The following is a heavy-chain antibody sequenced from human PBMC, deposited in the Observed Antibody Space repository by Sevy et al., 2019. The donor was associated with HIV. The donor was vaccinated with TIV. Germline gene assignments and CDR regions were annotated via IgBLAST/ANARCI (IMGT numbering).Heavy chain of an antibody. CDR2: ISYDGSNK. CDR1: GFTFSSYA. J-gene: IGHJ4*02. Sequence: GGSLRLSCAASGFTFSSYAMHWVRQAPGKGLEWVAVISYDGSNKYYADSVKGRFTISGDNSKNTLYLQMNGLRAEDTAVYYCARDGARGLNYYDSSGYYVDWGQGTLVTVSS. V-gene: IGHV3-30-3*01. D-gene: IGHD3-22*01. CDR3: ARDGARGLNYYDSSGYYVD.